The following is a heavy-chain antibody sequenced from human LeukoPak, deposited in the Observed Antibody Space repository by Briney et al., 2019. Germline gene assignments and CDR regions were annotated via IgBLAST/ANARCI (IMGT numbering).Heavy chain of an antibody. CDR1: GGSFSGYY. D-gene: IGHD6-19*01. J-gene: IGHJ4*02. V-gene: IGHV4-34*01. CDR2: INHSGST. CDR3: ARLSSGWPYYFDY. Sequence: SETLSLTCAVYGGSFSGYYWSWLRQPPGKGLEWTGEINHSGSTNYNPSLKSRVTISVDTSKNQFSLKLSSVTAADTAVYYCARLSSGWPYYFDYWGQGTLVTVSS.